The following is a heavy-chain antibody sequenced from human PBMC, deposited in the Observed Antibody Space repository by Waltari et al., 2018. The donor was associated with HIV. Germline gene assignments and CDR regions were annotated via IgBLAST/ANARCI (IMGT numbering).Heavy chain of an antibody. J-gene: IGHJ4*02. D-gene: IGHD3-10*01. CDR2: IKTKGGGGAT. Sequence: EVQLVESGGDLLKPGGCLRLSCVASGLISNSVRHSRVRQASGKGLGWVGRIKTKGGGGATDYAAAVKGRFTISRDDSENTVYLQMNSLKIEDTAVYYCTSEEDYGSGSHFDYWGQGTLVTVSS. V-gene: IGHV3-15*01. CDR3: TSEEDYGSGSHFDY. CDR1: GLISNSVR.